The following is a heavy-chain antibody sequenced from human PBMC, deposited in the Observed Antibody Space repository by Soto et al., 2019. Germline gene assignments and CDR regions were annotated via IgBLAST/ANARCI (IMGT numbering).Heavy chain of an antibody. D-gene: IGHD1-26*01. J-gene: IGHJ5*02. V-gene: IGHV4-4*07. CDR2: IQITGNT. CDR3: ARDISESYYWGHWFDP. Sequence: TSETLSLTCTVSGGSISSYYWSWIRLPAGKGLEWIGHIQITGNTNYNPSLTSPVTMSLDTSKNQFSLRLTSVTAADTAVYYCARDISESYYWGHWFDPWGQGTKVTVSS. CDR1: GGSISSYY.